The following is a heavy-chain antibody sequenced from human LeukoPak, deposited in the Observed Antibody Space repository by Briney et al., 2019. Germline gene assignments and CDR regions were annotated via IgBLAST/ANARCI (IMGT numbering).Heavy chain of an antibody. J-gene: IGHJ3*02. V-gene: IGHV3-23*01. Sequence: GGSLRLSCAASGLTFSSHAMTWVRQAPEKGQEWVSGISGSGGETFYADSVRGRFTISRDNSRNTLNLQMNSLRAEDTAVYYCAKNYNSHDAFDIWGQGTMVAVSS. CDR3: AKNYNSHDAFDI. D-gene: IGHD5-24*01. CDR2: ISGSGGET. CDR1: GLTFSSHA.